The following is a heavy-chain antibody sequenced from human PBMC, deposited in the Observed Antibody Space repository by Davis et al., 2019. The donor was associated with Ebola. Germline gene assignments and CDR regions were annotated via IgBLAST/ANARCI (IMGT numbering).Heavy chain of an antibody. V-gene: IGHV1-46*01. CDR2: INPSGGST. CDR1: GYTFTSYY. Sequence: ASVKVSCKASGYTFTSYYMHWVRQAPGQGLEWMGIINPSGGSTSYAQKFRGRVTITRDTSASTSYMELSSLRSEDTALFYCARGKTVAGTRGLSWFDPWGPGTLVTVSS. J-gene: IGHJ5*02. CDR3: ARGKTVAGTRGLSWFDP. D-gene: IGHD6-19*01.